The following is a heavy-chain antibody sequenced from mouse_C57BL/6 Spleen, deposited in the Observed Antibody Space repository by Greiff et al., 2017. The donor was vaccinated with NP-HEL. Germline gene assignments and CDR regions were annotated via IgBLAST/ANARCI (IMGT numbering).Heavy chain of an antibody. D-gene: IGHD2-10*01. J-gene: IGHJ2*01. Sequence: EVKLVESGPGLVKPSQSLSLTCSVTGYSITSGYYWNWIRQFPGNKLEWMGYISYDGSNNYNPSLKNRISITRDTSKNQFFLKLNSVTTEDTATYYCARDPYSYYFDYWGQGTTLTVSS. CDR2: ISYDGSN. CDR1: GYSITSGYY. V-gene: IGHV3-6*01. CDR3: ARDPYSYYFDY.